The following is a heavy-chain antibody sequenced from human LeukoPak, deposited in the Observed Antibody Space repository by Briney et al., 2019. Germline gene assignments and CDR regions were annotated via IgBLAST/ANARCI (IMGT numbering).Heavy chain of an antibody. Sequence: ASVKVSCKASGYTFTGYYMHWVRQAPGQGLEWMGRINPNSGGTNYAQKFQGRVTMTRDTSISTAYMELSRLRSDDTAVYYCARDLIVVVPAANYYYMDVWGKGTTVTVSS. CDR2: INPNSGGT. CDR3: ARDLIVVVPAANYYYMDV. J-gene: IGHJ6*03. CDR1: GYTFTGYY. D-gene: IGHD2-2*01. V-gene: IGHV1-2*06.